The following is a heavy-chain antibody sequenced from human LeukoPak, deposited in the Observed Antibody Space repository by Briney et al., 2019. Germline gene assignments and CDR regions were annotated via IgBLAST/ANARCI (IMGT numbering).Heavy chain of an antibody. CDR2: IQQNGIEK. V-gene: IGHV3-7*03. J-gene: IGHJ4*02. CDR3: ARDRDGKDY. Sequence: GRSLRLSCAASGLAFSDSWMSSVRQAPGKGLEWVASIQQNGIEKYYVDSVKGRFTISRDNAKNSLDLQMNSLTAEDTAVYHCARDRDGKDYWGQGTLVTVSS. D-gene: IGHD1-1*01. CDR1: GLAFSDSW.